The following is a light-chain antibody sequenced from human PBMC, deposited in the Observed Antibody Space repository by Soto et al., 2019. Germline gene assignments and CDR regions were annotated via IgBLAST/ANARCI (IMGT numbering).Light chain of an antibody. Sequence: DTQMTQSPSSLSASVGDRVTITCRASQDISTDLAWYQQKPGKAPKRLIYLASNLQSGVPSRFSGSGSGTEFTLTISSLQPADFGTYFCLQHNSYPITFGPGTKVEIK. CDR3: LQHNSYPIT. J-gene: IGKJ3*01. CDR2: LAS. CDR1: QDISTD. V-gene: IGKV1-17*01.